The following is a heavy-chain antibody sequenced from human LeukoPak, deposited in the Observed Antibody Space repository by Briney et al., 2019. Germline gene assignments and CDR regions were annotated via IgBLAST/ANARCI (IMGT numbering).Heavy chain of an antibody. CDR3: ASDAKYYYGSRTFFFYEH. CDR2: IDSSGTT. Sequence: PSETLSLTCTVSGGSFTTYYWSWLRQPAGRGLEGIGHIDSSGTTNYNPSLKSRVTMSTDPSKNQFSRKLSSVPAADTAIYYCASDAKYYYGSRTFFFYEHWGQGTLLTVSS. V-gene: IGHV4-4*07. CDR1: GGSFTTYY. D-gene: IGHD3-10*01. J-gene: IGHJ4*02.